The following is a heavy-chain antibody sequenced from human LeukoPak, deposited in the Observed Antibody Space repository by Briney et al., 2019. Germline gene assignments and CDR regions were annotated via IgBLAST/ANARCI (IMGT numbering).Heavy chain of an antibody. V-gene: IGHV4-39*01. CDR3: ARQFLVGSTFHAFDL. J-gene: IGHJ3*01. D-gene: IGHD1-26*01. CDR1: GGSISSSSYY. Sequence: PSETLSLTCTVSGGSISSSSYYWGWIRQPPGKGLEWIGSIYYSGSTYYNPSLKSRVTISVDTSKNQFSLKLTSVTAADMAVYFCARQFLVGSTFHAFDLWGQGTRVTVSS. CDR2: IYYSGST.